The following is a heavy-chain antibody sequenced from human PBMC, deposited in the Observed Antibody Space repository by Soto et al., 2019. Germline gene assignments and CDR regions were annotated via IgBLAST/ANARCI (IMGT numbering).Heavy chain of an antibody. CDR2: IFYNGIT. J-gene: IGHJ5*02. V-gene: IGHV4-39*07. Sequence: SETLSLTCTVSGGSISSISHSWGWIRQSPGQGLEWIGNIFYNGITYYNPSLKSRVTISVDTSKNQFSLKLSSVTAADTAVYYCARDHIVDYGSGSLNWFDPWGQGTLVTGS. CDR3: ARDHIVDYGSGSLNWFDP. CDR1: GGSISSISHS. D-gene: IGHD3-10*01.